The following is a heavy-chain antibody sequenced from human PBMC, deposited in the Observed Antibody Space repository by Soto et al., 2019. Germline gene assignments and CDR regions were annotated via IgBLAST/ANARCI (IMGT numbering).Heavy chain of an antibody. Sequence: GGPLRLSCPASGFTFGDYALSWGRQAPGKGLECVGFIRSKAYGGTTEYAASVKGRFTISRDDSKSIAYLQMNSLKTEDTAVYYCTRDLETHYYDSSGYCRFDYWGQGTLVTVSS. D-gene: IGHD3-22*01. CDR1: GFTFGDYA. CDR3: TRDLETHYYDSSGYCRFDY. V-gene: IGHV3-49*04. J-gene: IGHJ4*02. CDR2: IRSKAYGGTT.